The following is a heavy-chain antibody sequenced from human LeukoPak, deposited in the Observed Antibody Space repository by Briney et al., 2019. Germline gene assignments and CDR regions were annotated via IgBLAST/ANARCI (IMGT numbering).Heavy chain of an antibody. D-gene: IGHD1-20*01. CDR3: RTHARDLTAVMDY. J-gene: IGHJ4*02. Sequence: ASVKVSCKASGYTFTGYYMHWVRQAPGQGLEWMGWINPNSGGTNYAQKFQGRVTMTRDTSISRAYIELSSLRSEDTAVDYCRTHARDLTAVMDYRGQRTLVTVSS. CDR1: GYTFTGYY. CDR2: INPNSGGT. V-gene: IGHV1-2*02.